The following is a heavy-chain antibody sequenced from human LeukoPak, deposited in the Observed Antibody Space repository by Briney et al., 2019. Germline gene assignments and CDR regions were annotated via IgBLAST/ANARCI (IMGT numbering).Heavy chain of an antibody. V-gene: IGHV1-2*04. CDR1: GYTFTGYY. CDR2: INPNSGGT. J-gene: IGHJ4*02. CDR3: ARSDIVVVPAVLAFDY. D-gene: IGHD2-2*01. Sequence: GASVKVSCKASGYTFTGYYMHWVRQAPGQGLEWMGWINPNSGGTNYAQKFQGWVTMTRDTSISTAYMELSRLRSDDTAVYYCARSDIVVVPAVLAFDYWGQGTLVTVSS.